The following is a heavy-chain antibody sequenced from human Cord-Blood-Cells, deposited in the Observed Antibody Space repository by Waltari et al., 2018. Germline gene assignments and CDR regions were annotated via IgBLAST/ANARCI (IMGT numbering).Heavy chain of an antibody. Sequence: QVQLVQSGAEVKKPGASVKVSCKASGYTFTGYYMHWVRQAPGQGLEWMGWINPNSGGTNYAQKFQGWVTMTRDTSISTAYMERSRLRDDDTAVYYCARQNYYGSGSYDYWGQGTLVTVSS. CDR3: ARQNYYGSGSYDY. V-gene: IGHV1-2*04. D-gene: IGHD3-10*01. CDR1: GYTFTGYY. J-gene: IGHJ4*02. CDR2: INPNSGGT.